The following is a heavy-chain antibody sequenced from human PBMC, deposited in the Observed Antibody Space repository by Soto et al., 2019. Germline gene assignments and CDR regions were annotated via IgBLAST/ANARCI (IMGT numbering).Heavy chain of an antibody. CDR2: ISYDGSNK. J-gene: IGHJ4*02. D-gene: IGHD2-15*01. V-gene: IGHV3-30*18. CDR3: AKPLYCSGGSCYSPFPDESYYFDY. CDR1: GFTFSSYG. Sequence: GGSLRLSCAASGFTFSSYGMHWVRQAPGKGLEWVAVISYDGSNKYYADSVKGRFTISRDNSKNTLYLQMNSLRAEDTAVYYCAKPLYCSGGSCYSPFPDESYYFDYWGQGTLVTVSS.